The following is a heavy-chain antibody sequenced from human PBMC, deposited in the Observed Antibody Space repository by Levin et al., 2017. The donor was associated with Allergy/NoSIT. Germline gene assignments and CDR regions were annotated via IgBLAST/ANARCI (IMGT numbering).Heavy chain of an antibody. CDR2: ISGSGGST. CDR3: AKEVYGSGSYYNPAPRFDY. D-gene: IGHD3-10*01. V-gene: IGHV3-23*01. J-gene: IGHJ4*02. CDR1: GFTFSSYD. Sequence: TGGSLRLSCAASGFTFSSYDMSWVRQAPGKGLEWVSGISGSGGSTYYADSVKGRFTISRDNSKNTLYLQMNSLRVEDTAVYYCAKEVYGSGSYYNPAPRFDYWGQGTLVTVSS.